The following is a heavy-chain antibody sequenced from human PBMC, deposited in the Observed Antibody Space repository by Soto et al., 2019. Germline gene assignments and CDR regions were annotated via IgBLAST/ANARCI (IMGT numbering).Heavy chain of an antibody. CDR2: TYYRSKWCN. J-gene: IGHJ4*02. CDR3: ARAIFTSFDS. D-gene: IGHD3-3*01. V-gene: IGHV6-1*01. Sequence: PSQTLSLTCAISGDSVSSNSVSWNWIRQSPSRGFEWLGRTYYRSKWCNDYAVSVKSRISINADTPKNQFSLQLNSVTPEDTAVYYCARAIFTSFDSWCQGTLVTVSS. CDR1: GDSVSSNSVS.